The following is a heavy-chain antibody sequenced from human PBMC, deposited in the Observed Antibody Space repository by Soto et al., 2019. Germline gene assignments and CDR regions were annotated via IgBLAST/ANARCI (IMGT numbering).Heavy chain of an antibody. J-gene: IGHJ4*02. D-gene: IGHD3-16*01. CDR1: GFTFRNYG. Sequence: PGGSLRLSCVASGFTFRNYGMHWVRQAPGKGLEWVAFLWFDGSKNYYAESVRGRFSISRDNSQNTLYLKMNSLTAEDTAVYYWARDGDASTGYGKDYWGQGTLVTVSS. CDR2: LWFDGSKN. CDR3: ARDGDASTGYGKDY. V-gene: IGHV3-33*01.